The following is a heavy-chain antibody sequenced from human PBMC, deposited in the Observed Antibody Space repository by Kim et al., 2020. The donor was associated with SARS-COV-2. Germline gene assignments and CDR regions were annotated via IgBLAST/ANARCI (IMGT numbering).Heavy chain of an antibody. V-gene: IGHV3-23*01. CDR2: ISGSGGRT. J-gene: IGHJ4*02. Sequence: GGSLRLSCAASGFTFSSFAMSWVRQAPGKGLDWVSSISGSGGRTHYADSVKGRFTISRDSSENTLYLQMNSLRAEDTALYYCARRRLSGTSDTHFDYWGQGTLVTVSS. CDR3: ARRRLSGTSDTHFDY. D-gene: IGHD2-2*01. CDR1: GFTFSSFA.